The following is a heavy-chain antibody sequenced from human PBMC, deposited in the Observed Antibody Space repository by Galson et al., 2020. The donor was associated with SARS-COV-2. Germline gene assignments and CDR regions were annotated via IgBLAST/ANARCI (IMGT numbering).Heavy chain of an antibody. CDR3: ARHSGTTYYYFHMDV. CDR2: ISGNGGAT. Sequence: GGSLRLSCEASGFTFSSYAMSWVRQAPGKGLEWVSGISGNGGATYYVDSVKGRFTFSRDNSKNTLFLQMSSLRAEDTAIYYCARHSGTTYYYFHMDVWGKGTTVSVSS. J-gene: IGHJ6*03. CDR1: GFTFSSYA. V-gene: IGHV3-23*01. D-gene: IGHD1-1*01.